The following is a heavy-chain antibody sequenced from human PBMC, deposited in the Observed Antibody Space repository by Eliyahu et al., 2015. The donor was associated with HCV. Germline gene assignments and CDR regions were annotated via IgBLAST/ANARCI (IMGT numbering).Heavy chain of an antibody. J-gene: IGHJ4*02. CDR3: TTYSSSWYSFDY. CDR2: IRRESDGGTT. V-gene: IGHV3-15*01. Sequence: EVQLVESGGGLVKPGGSLRLSCAASGFTFSNVMMNWARQAPGKGLEWVGRIRRESDGGTTEYAAPVKGRFTISRDDSKKTVYLQMNSLKTEDTAVYYCTTYSSSWYSFDYWGQGTLVTVSS. D-gene: IGHD6-13*01. CDR1: GFTFSNVM.